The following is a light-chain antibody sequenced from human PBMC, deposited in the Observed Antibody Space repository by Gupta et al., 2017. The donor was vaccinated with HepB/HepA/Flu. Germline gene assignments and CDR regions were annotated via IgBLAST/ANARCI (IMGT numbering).Light chain of an antibody. J-gene: IGKJ4*02. CDR2: DVS. V-gene: IGKV3D-20*01. Sequence: DIVLTQSPATLPLSPGERATLSCGASESVRSRYLAWYQQKPGQAPRLLMYDVSKRATGVPDRFSGSGSGTDFTLTISRLEPEDFAVYYCLQDASTPLRFGRGTKVEI. CDR1: ESVRSRY. CDR3: LQDASTPLR.